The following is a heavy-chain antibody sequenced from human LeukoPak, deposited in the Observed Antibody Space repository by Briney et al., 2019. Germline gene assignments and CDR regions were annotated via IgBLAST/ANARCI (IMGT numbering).Heavy chain of an antibody. V-gene: IGHV3-33*06. CDR3: AKYYYDSSGYSGSDAFDI. J-gene: IGHJ3*02. CDR1: GFTFSSYG. CDR2: IWYDGSNK. Sequence: PGGSLRLSCAASGFTFSSYGMHWVRQAPGKGLEWVAVIWYDGSNKYYADSVKGRFTISRDNSKNTLYLQMNSLRAKDTAVYYCAKYYYDSSGYSGSDAFDIWGQGTMVTVSS. D-gene: IGHD3-22*01.